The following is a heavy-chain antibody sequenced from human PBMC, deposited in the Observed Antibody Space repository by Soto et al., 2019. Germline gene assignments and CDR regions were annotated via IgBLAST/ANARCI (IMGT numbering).Heavy chain of an antibody. Sequence: SETLSLTCAVSGDSMSSSDYYWGWIRQPPGKGLEWIGSIYYSGSTYYNPSLQSRVAISVDTSKNQFSLKLKSVTAADTAIYYCARRTVNIRTFYSSLKTHCFGYWGQGAPVTVSS. CDR3: ARRTVNIRTFYSSLKTHCFGY. J-gene: IGHJ4*02. V-gene: IGHV4-39*01. D-gene: IGHD4-4*01. CDR1: GDSMSSSDYY. CDR2: IYYSGST.